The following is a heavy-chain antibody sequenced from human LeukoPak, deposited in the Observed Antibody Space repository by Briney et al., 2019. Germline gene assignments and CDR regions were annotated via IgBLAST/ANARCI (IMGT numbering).Heavy chain of an antibody. J-gene: IGHJ4*02. Sequence: ETLSLTCTVSGGSVSDYYWSWIRQSPGKGLEWVSFIYSGGNTHYSDSVKGRFTISRDNSKNTLYLQMNSLRAEDTAVYYCARRAGEYSHPYDYWGQGTLVTVSS. V-gene: IGHV3-53*01. CDR2: IYSGGNT. CDR3: ARRAGEYSHPYDY. D-gene: IGHD2/OR15-2a*01. CDR1: GGSVSDYY.